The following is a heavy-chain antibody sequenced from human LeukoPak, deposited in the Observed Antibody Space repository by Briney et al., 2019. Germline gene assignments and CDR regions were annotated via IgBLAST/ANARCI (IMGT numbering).Heavy chain of an antibody. CDR2: ISGSGGST. V-gene: IGHV3-23*01. Sequence: PGGSLRLSCAASGFTFSSYAMSWVRQAPGKGLEWVSAISGSGGSTYYADSVKGRFTISRDNSKNTLYLQMNSLRAEDTAVYYCARDLTYNSWYYFDSWGQGTLVTVSS. CDR3: ARDLTYNSWYYFDS. D-gene: IGHD6-13*01. CDR1: GFTFSSYA. J-gene: IGHJ4*02.